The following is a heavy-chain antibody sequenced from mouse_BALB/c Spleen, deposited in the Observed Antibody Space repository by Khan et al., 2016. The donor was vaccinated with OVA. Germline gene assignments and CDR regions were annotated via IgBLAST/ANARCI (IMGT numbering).Heavy chain of an antibody. J-gene: IGHJ2*01. CDR1: GYSITSVYG. D-gene: IGHD1-2*01. Sequence: EVQLQESGPGLVKPSQSLSLTCTVTGYSITSVYGWNWIRQFPGNKLEWMDYISYSVSLNYNPSHKSVISITREKSQYHFFLQLNSVTTEDTSTYYCSITARIKYWGQGTTLTVSS. CDR3: SITARIKY. V-gene: IGHV3-2*02. CDR2: ISYSVSL.